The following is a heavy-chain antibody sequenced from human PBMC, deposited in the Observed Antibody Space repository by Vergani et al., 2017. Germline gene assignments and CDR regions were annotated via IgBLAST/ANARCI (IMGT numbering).Heavy chain of an antibody. J-gene: IGHJ3*02. V-gene: IGHV4-30-4*01. CDR3: ARGGGAYCTNGVCYTVAFDI. D-gene: IGHD2-8*01. CDR1: GGSISSGDYY. Sequence: QVQLQESGPGLVKPSQTLSLTCTVSGGSISSGDYYWSWIRQPPGKGLEWIGYIYYSGSTYYNPSLKSRVTISVDTSKNQFSLKLSSVTAADTAVYYCARGGGAYCTNGVCYTVAFDIWGQGTMVTVSS. CDR2: IYYSGST.